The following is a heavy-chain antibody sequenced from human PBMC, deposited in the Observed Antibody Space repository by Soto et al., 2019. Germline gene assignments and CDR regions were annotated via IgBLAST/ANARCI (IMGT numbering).Heavy chain of an antibody. V-gene: IGHV3-30-3*01. CDR1: GFTFSSYA. CDR3: ARVPYYDFWSGPQASYYYYGMDV. CDR2: ISYDGSNK. J-gene: IGHJ6*02. D-gene: IGHD3-3*01. Sequence: PGGSLRLSCAASGFTFSSYAMHWVRQAPGKGLEWVAVISYDGSNKYYADSVKGRFTISRDNSKNTLYLQMNSLRAEDTAVYYCARVPYYDFWSGPQASYYYYGMDVWGQGTTVTVSS.